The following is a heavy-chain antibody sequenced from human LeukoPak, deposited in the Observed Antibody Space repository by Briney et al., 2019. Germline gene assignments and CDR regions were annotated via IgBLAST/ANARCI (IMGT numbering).Heavy chain of an antibody. Sequence: ASVKVSCKASGYTFTSYDINWVRQATGQGLEWMGWMNPNSGNTGYAQKFQGRVTITRNTSISTAYVELSSLRSEDTAVYYCARWGSSTSLLDYWGQGTLVTVSS. J-gene: IGHJ4*02. CDR2: MNPNSGNT. CDR3: ARWGSSTSLLDY. D-gene: IGHD2-2*01. CDR1: GYTFTSYD. V-gene: IGHV1-8*03.